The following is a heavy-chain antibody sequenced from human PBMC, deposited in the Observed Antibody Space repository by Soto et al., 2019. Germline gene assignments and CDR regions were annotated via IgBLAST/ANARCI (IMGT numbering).Heavy chain of an antibody. J-gene: IGHJ6*02. CDR3: ARPNHYYYYGMDV. V-gene: IGHV1-69*13. CDR2: IIPIFGTA. Sequence: GASVKVSCKASGGTFSSYAISWVRQAPGQGLEWMGGIIPIFGTANYAQKFQGRVTITADESTSTAYMELSSLRSEDTAVYYCARPNHYYYYGMDVWGQGTTVTVSS. CDR1: GGTFSSYA.